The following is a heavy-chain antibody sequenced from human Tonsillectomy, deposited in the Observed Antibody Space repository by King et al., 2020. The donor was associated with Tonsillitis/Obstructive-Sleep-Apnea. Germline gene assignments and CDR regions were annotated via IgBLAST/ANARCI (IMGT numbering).Heavy chain of an antibody. D-gene: IGHD3-22*01. Sequence: VQLQQWGAGLLKPSETLSLTCAVYGGSFSGYYWSWIRQPPGKGLEWIGEINHSGSTNYNPSLKSRVTISVDTSKNQFSLKLSSVTAADTAVYYCARADYDSSCYCSWGQGTLVTVSS. CDR2: INHSGST. V-gene: IGHV4-34*01. CDR3: ARADYDSSCYCS. CDR1: GGSFSGYY. J-gene: IGHJ5*02.